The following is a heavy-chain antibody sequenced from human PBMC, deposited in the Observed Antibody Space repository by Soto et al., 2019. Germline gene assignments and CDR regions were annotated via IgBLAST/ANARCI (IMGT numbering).Heavy chain of an antibody. D-gene: IGHD5-12*01. Sequence: GGSLRLSCAACGLTVYSYWMGWSRQAPGKGLEWVANIKQDGSEKYYVDSVKGRFTISRDNAKNSLYLQMNSLRAKDTAVYYCARDRATKAFDYWGQGTLVTVSS. CDR1: GLTVYSYW. CDR2: IKQDGSEK. J-gene: IGHJ4*02. CDR3: ARDRATKAFDY. V-gene: IGHV3-7*03.